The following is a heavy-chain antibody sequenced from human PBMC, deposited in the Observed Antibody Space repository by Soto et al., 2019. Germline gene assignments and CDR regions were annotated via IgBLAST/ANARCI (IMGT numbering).Heavy chain of an antibody. CDR1: GGTFSSYA. D-gene: IGHD3-22*01. CDR3: ATSDSSGYFWIGVYYGMDV. Sequence: GASVKVSCKASGGTFSSYAISWVRQAPGQGLEWMGGIIPIFGTANYAQKFQGRVTITADKSTSTAYMELSSLRSEDTAVYYCATSDSSGYFWIGVYYGMDVWGQGTTVTVSS. CDR2: IIPIFGTA. J-gene: IGHJ6*02. V-gene: IGHV1-69*06.